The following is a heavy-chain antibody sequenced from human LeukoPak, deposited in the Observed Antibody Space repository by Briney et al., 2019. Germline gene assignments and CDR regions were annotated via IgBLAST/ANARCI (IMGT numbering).Heavy chain of an antibody. V-gene: IGHV4-34*12. CDR1: GGSFSDYY. D-gene: IGHD3-10*01. J-gene: IGHJ4*02. Sequence: SETLSLTCAAYGGSFSDYYWSWVRQSPGKGLEWIGDIIHSGSANYNPSLKSRVTISVDTSKNQFSLKLSSVTAADTAVYYCARLGHYYGSGSPYYYFDYWGQGILVTVSS. CDR3: ARLGHYYGSGSPYYYFDY. CDR2: IIHSGSA.